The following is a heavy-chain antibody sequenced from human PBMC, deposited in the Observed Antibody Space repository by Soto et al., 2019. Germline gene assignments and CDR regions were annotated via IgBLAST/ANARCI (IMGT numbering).Heavy chain of an antibody. J-gene: IGHJ4*02. Sequence: EVQLVESGGGLVKPGGSLRLSCAASGFTFSDAWMMWVRQAPGKGLEWVGRIKSRTDGGTTDYAPAVEGRFTISRDDSRDTLYLQMNSLKTEDSALYYCLRGRLSGDHNDYWGQGTLVTVSS. CDR2: IKSRTDGGTT. CDR1: GFTFSDAW. V-gene: IGHV3-15*07. CDR3: LRGRLSGDHNDY. D-gene: IGHD1-26*01.